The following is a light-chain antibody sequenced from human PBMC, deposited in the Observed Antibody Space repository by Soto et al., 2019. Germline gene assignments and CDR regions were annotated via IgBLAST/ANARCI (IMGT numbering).Light chain of an antibody. V-gene: IGLV2-23*01. CDR2: EGS. Sequence: QSALTQPASVSGSPGQSSTISYTGTSSDVGSYNLVSWYQQHPGKAPKLMIYEGSKRPSGVSNRFSGSKSGNTASLTISGLQAEDEADYYCCAYAGSSTSWVFGGGTKLTVL. J-gene: IGLJ3*02. CDR3: CAYAGSSTSWV. CDR1: SSDVGSYNL.